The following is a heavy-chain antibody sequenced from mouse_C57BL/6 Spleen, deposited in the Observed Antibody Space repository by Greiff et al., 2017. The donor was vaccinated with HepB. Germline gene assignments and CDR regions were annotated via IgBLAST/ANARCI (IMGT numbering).Heavy chain of an antibody. Sequence: DVMLVESGGGLVKPGGSLKLSCAASGFTFSDYGMHWVRQAPEKGLEWVAYISSGSSTIYYADTVKGRFTISRDNAKNTLFLQMTSLRSEDTAMYYCARLLLRYWYFDVWGTGTTVTVSS. D-gene: IGHD1-1*01. J-gene: IGHJ1*03. V-gene: IGHV5-17*01. CDR3: ARLLLRYWYFDV. CDR2: ISSGSSTI. CDR1: GFTFSDYG.